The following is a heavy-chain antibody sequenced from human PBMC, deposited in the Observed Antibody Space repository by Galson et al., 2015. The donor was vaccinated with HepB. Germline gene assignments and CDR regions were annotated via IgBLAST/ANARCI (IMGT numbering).Heavy chain of an antibody. V-gene: IGHV2-26*01. CDR1: GFSLSNARMG. CDR2: IFSNDEK. CDR3: ARILTAYCGGDCYSHRSYWYFDL. D-gene: IGHD2-21*02. J-gene: IGHJ2*01. Sequence: PALVKPTQTLTLTCTVSGFSLSNARMGVSWIRQPPGKALEWLAHIFSNDEKSYSTSLKSRLTISKDTSKSQVVLTMTNMDPVDTATYYCARILTAYCGGDCYSHRSYWYFDLWGRGTLVTVSS.